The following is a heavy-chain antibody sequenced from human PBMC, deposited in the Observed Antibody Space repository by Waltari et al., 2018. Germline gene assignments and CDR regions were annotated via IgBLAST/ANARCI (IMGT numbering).Heavy chain of an antibody. D-gene: IGHD2-21*02. J-gene: IGHJ4*02. Sequence: QLQLQESGPGLVKPSETLSLTCALSGDSISSSTYSWGWIRQPPGKGLEWIASIKYSGNTYHNPSLKSRVTISVDTSENQFSLQLSSVTAADTAVYYCARHHIVVVAAVGPFDYWGQGTLVTVCS. CDR2: IKYSGNT. CDR3: ARHHIVVVAAVGPFDY. V-gene: IGHV4-39*01. CDR1: GDSISSSTYS.